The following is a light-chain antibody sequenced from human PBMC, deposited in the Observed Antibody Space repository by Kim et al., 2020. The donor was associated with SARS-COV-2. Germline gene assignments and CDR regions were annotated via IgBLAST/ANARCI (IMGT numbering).Light chain of an antibody. Sequence: ALGQTVRITCQGDSLRSYNASGYQEKPGQAPVLVIYGKNNRSSGMPDRFSGSSSGNTASLTITGAQAEDEADYYFNSRDSSGNHWVFGGGTQLTVL. V-gene: IGLV3-19*01. CDR3: NSRDSSGNHWV. CDR1: SLRSYN. CDR2: GKN. J-gene: IGLJ3*02.